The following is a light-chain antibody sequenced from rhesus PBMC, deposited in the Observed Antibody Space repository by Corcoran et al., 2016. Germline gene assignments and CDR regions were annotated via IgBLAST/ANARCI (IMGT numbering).Light chain of an antibody. CDR2: VAS. CDR1: QGISSY. CDR3: LQHNSYPLT. Sequence: DIQMTQSPSSLSAFVGDTVTITCRASQGISSYLNWFQQKTGKAPNLLIYVASRLESGVPSRFSGIGSVTEFTLTLSSLQPEDFATYYCLQHNSYPLTFGGGTKVEIK. J-gene: IGKJ4*01. V-gene: IGKV1-28*02.